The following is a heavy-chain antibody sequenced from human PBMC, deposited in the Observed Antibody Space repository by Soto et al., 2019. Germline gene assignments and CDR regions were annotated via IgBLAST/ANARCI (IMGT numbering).Heavy chain of an antibody. CDR2: IYPYDSDT. Sequence: PGESLKISCKTSGYSFTSYWIGWVRQMPGKGMEWMGNIYPYDSDTRYSPSFQGQVTISADTSITTAYLQWSGLRASDTAMYFCARHLVGSTRENFDYWGQGTLVTVSS. J-gene: IGHJ4*01. CDR3: ARHLVGSTRENFDY. D-gene: IGHD2-2*01. V-gene: IGHV5-51*01. CDR1: GYSFTSYW.